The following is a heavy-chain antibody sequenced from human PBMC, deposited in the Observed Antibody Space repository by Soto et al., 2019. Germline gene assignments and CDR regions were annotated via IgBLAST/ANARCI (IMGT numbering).Heavy chain of an antibody. D-gene: IGHD2-2*01. J-gene: IGHJ6*02. CDR3: ARTFCSTTSCQAHGMDV. CDR1: GDSVSSGSYY. Sequence: QVQLQESGPGLVKPSETLSLTCTVSGDSVSSGSYYWTWIRQPPGKGLEWIGYLYYTGTTNYNPSRKRRVTMSLDTSINQCALRLCSVTAADTAVYFCARTFCSTTSCQAHGMDVWGQGTSVTVSS. V-gene: IGHV4-61*01. CDR2: LYYTGTT.